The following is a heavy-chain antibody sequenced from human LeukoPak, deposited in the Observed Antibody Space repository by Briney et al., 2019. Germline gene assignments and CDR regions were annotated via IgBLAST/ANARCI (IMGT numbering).Heavy chain of an antibody. V-gene: IGHV3-64D*06. Sequence: GGPLRLSCSASGFTFSSYAMHWVRQAPGKGLEYVSAISSNGGSTYYADSVKGRFTISRDNSKNTLYLQMSSLRAEDTAVYYCVTDIVVVPAAIGYYGMDVWGKGTTVTVSS. CDR3: VTDIVVVPAAIGYYGMDV. CDR2: ISSNGGST. J-gene: IGHJ6*04. D-gene: IGHD2-2*01. CDR1: GFTFSSYA.